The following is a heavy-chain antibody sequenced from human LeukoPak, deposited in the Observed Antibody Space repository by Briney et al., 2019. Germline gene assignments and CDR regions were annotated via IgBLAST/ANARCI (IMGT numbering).Heavy chain of an antibody. CDR1: GFTFSSYA. CDR2: ISGSGGST. J-gene: IGHJ3*02. CDR3: ANHCSSTSCLDAFDI. V-gene: IGHV3-23*01. D-gene: IGHD2-2*01. Sequence: GGSLRLSCAASGFTFSSYAMSWVRQAPGKGLEWVSAISGSGGSTYYTDSVKGRFTISRDNSKNTLYLQMNSLRAEDTAVYYCANHCSSTSCLDAFDIWGQGTMVTASS.